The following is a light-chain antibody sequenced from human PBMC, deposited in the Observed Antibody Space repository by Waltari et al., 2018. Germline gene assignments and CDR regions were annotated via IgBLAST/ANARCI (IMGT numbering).Light chain of an antibody. CDR2: AAS. J-gene: IGKJ4*01. CDR3: QQSYSVPLT. CDR1: QTVSTY. Sequence: DILMTQSPSSLSASVAYSVTITCRASQTVSTYLNWYQQKPGKAPKLLIYAASNLQSGVPSRFSGSGSGTDFTLTISSLQPEDFATYYCQQSYSVPLTFGGGTKVDIK. V-gene: IGKV1-39*01.